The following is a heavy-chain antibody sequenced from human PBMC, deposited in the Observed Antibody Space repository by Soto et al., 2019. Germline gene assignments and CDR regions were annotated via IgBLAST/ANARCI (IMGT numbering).Heavy chain of an antibody. CDR3: ATNTPSYYDFWSGYYTGPWFDP. D-gene: IGHD3-3*01. J-gene: IGHJ5*02. CDR2: IYHSGST. Sequence: QVQLQESGPGLVKPSGTLSLTCAVSGGSISSSNWWSWVRQPPGKGLEWIGEIYHSGSTNYNPSLKSRVTISVDKSKNQFSLKLSSVTAADTAVYYCATNTPSYYDFWSGYYTGPWFDPWGQGTLVTVSS. V-gene: IGHV4-4*02. CDR1: GGSISSSNW.